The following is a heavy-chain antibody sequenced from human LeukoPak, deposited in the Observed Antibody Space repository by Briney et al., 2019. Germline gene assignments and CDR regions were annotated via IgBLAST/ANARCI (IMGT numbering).Heavy chain of an antibody. Sequence: ASVKVSCKASGYTFTGYYMHWVRQAPGQGLEWMGWINPNSGGTNYAQKFQGRVTMTRDTSISTAYMELSRPRSDDTAVYYCARMYSSSWYPYYYYGMDVWGQGTTVTVSS. CDR1: GYTFTGYY. J-gene: IGHJ6*02. CDR2: INPNSGGT. CDR3: ARMYSSSWYPYYYYGMDV. D-gene: IGHD6-13*01. V-gene: IGHV1-2*02.